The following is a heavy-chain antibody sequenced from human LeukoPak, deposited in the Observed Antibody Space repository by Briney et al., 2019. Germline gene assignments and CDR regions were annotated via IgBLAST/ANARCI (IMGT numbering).Heavy chain of an antibody. D-gene: IGHD4/OR15-4a*01. CDR3: ARGKTMGDY. V-gene: IGHV1-46*01. CDR2: VNPSGGST. CDR1: GYTFIIYY. J-gene: IGHJ4*02. Sequence: ASVKVSCKASGYTFIIYYIHWVRQAPGQGLEWMGTVNPSGGSTNYAQKFQGRITMTRDTSTSTVYMELSSLRPEDTAVYYCARGKTMGDYWGQGTLVTVSS.